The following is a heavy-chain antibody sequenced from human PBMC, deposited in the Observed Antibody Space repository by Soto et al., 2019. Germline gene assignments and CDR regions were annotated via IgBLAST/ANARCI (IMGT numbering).Heavy chain of an antibody. J-gene: IGHJ4*02. V-gene: IGHV1-69*05. Sequence: SVKVSCKASGGTFSSYAISWVRQAPGQGLEWMGGIIPIFGTANYAQKFQGRVTITTDTSTSTAYMELRSPRSDDTAVYYCARDAREQWLHYFDYWGQGTLVTVSS. CDR2: IIPIFGTA. D-gene: IGHD6-19*01. CDR3: ARDAREQWLHYFDY. CDR1: GGTFSSYA.